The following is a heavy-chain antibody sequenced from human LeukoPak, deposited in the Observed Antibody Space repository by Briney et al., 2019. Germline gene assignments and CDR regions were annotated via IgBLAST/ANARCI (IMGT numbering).Heavy chain of an antibody. J-gene: IGHJ4*02. D-gene: IGHD3-10*01. Sequence: GGSLRLSCAASGFTFSDYYMSWIRQAPGKGLEWVAVISYDGSNKYYADSVKGRFTISRDNSKNTLYLQMNSLRAEDTAVYYCARASRFGERLGNYWGQGTLVTVSS. CDR2: ISYDGSNK. V-gene: IGHV3-30*03. CDR1: GFTFSDYY. CDR3: ARASRFGERLGNY.